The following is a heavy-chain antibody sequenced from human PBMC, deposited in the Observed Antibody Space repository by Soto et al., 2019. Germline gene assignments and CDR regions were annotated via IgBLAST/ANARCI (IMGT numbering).Heavy chain of an antibody. CDR2: IIPIFGTA. CDR3: ATSYSSGWYTFSDYYYYYGMDV. Sequence: QVQLVQSGAEVKKPGSSVKVSCKASGGTFGSYAISWVRQAPGQGLEWMGGIIPIFGTANYAQKFQGRVTITADESTSTAYMELSSVRSEDTAVYYCATSYSSGWYTFSDYYYYYGMDVWGQGTTVTVSS. J-gene: IGHJ6*02. V-gene: IGHV1-69*01. CDR1: GGTFGSYA. D-gene: IGHD6-19*01.